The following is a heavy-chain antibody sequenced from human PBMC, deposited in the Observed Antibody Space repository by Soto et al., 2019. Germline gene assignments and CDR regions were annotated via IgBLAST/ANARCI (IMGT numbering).Heavy chain of an antibody. Sequence: ASVKVSCKVSGYTLTELSMHWVRQAPGKGLEWMGGFDPEDGETIYAQKFQGRVTMTEDTSTDTAYMELSSLRSEDTAVYYCARVRQEDIVVVPAAIPPGRHYYYGMDVWGQGTTVTVSS. J-gene: IGHJ6*02. V-gene: IGHV1-24*01. D-gene: IGHD2-2*02. CDR2: FDPEDGET. CDR3: ARVRQEDIVVVPAAIPPGRHYYYGMDV. CDR1: GYTLTELS.